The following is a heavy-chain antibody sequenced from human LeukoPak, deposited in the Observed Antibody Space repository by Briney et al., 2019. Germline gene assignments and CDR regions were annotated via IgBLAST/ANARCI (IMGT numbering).Heavy chain of an antibody. CDR2: MFYDGSKK. CDR3: ARDQRSWYFDL. Sequence: GGSLGLSCAASGFTFSNYGMHWFRQAPGKGLEWVAVMFYDGSKKYYADSVKGRFTISRDNSENTLYLQMNSLRAEDTAVYYCARDQRSWYFDLWGRGTLVTVSS. V-gene: IGHV3-33*01. CDR1: GFTFSNYG. J-gene: IGHJ2*01.